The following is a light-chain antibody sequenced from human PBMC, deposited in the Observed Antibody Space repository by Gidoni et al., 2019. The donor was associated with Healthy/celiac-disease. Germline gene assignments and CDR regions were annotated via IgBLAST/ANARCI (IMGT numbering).Light chain of an antibody. CDR1: SSNSGAGYD. Sequence: QSVLTQPPSVSGDPGQRVTIACTGSSSNSGAGYDVHWYQQLPGTAPKLLIYGNSNRPSGVPDRFSGSKSGTSASLAITGHQAEDEADYYCQSYDSSLSGPVFGTGTKVTVL. J-gene: IGLJ1*01. CDR3: QSYDSSLSGPV. V-gene: IGLV1-40*01. CDR2: GNS.